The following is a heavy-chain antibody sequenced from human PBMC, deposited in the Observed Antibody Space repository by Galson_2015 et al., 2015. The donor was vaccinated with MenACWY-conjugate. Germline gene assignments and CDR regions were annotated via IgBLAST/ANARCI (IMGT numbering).Heavy chain of an antibody. CDR3: AKDWPTGYSGYDSPGYYYYGMDV. V-gene: IGHV3-23*01. Sequence: SLRLSCAASGFTFSSYAMSWVRQAPGKGLEWVSAISGSGGSTYYADSVKGRFTISRDNSKNTLYLQMNSLRAEDTAVYYCAKDWPTGYSGYDSPGYYYYGMDVWGQGTTVTVSS. J-gene: IGHJ6*02. D-gene: IGHD5-12*01. CDR2: ISGSGGST. CDR1: GFTFSSYA.